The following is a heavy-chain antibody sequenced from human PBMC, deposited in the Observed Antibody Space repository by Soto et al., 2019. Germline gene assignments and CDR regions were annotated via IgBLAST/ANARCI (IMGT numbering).Heavy chain of an antibody. Sequence: QMQLVQSGAEVKKPGSSVKVSCKASGGTLSSFINYPINWVRQAPGQGLEWMGGIVPNVGTVNYAQKFQGRVTITADKSTGTAYTEVSSLRSEDTALYYCARRDTSGFLRYFDNWGQGTLVPVSS. CDR3: ARRDTSGFLRYFDN. J-gene: IGHJ4*02. V-gene: IGHV1-69*06. CDR1: GGTLSSFINYP. CDR2: IVPNVGTV. D-gene: IGHD3-3*01.